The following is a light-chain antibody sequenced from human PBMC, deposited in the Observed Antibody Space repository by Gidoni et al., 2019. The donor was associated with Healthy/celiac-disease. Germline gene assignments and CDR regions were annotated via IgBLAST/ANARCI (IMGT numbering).Light chain of an antibody. CDR3: QQYDNLPYT. CDR2: DAS. V-gene: IGKV1-33*01. CDR1: QDISNY. Sequence: DIQLTQSPSSLSASVGDRVTITCQASQDISNYLNWYQQKPGKAPKLLIYDASNLETGVPSRFSGSGSGTYFTFTISSLQPEDIVTYYCQQYDNLPYTFXQXTKLEIK. J-gene: IGKJ2*01.